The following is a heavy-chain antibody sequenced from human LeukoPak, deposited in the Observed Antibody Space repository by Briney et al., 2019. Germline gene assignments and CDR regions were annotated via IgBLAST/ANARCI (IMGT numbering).Heavy chain of an antibody. D-gene: IGHD3-3*01. Sequence: GGSLRLSCAASGFTFSNYAMHWVRQAPGKGLEWVALISYDGSGKYYSDSVKGRFTISRDSSENTLYLQMNSLRAEDTAIYYCAGERTGYYIVYWGQGTLVTVSS. V-gene: IGHV3-30*04. CDR2: ISYDGSGK. CDR3: AGERTGYYIVY. J-gene: IGHJ4*02. CDR1: GFTFSNYA.